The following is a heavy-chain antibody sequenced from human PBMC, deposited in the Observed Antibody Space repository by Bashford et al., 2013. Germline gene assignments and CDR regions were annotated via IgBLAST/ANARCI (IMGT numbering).Heavy chain of an antibody. J-gene: IGHJ4*02. D-gene: IGHD6-6*01. CDR1: GGSISSGGYY. Sequence: SETLSLTCTVSGGSISSGGYYWSWIRQHPGKGLEWIGYIYYSGSTYYNPSLKSRVTISVDTSKNQFSLKLSSVTAADTAVYYCARIAARPGGFEDYWGQGTLVTVSS. V-gene: IGHV4-31*03. CDR3: ARIAARPGGFEDY. CDR2: IYYSGST.